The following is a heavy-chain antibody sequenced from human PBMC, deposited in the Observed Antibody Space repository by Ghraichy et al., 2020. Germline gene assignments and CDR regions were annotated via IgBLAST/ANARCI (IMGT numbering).Heavy chain of an antibody. CDR1: GFTVSSNY. V-gene: IGHV3-53*01. J-gene: IGHJ4*02. Sequence: GGSLRLSCAASGFTVSSNYMSWVRPAPGKGLEWVSVIYSGGSTYYADSVKGRFTISRDNSKNTLYLQMNSLRAEDTAVYYCARDLGGGSSPQSVYWGQGTLVTVSS. D-gene: IGHD6-6*01. CDR2: IYSGGST. CDR3: ARDLGGGSSPQSVY.